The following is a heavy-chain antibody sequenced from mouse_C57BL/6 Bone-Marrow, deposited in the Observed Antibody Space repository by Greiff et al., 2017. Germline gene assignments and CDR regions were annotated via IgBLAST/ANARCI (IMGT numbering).Heavy chain of an antibody. CDR2: IDPNSGGT. CDR1: GYPFTSYW. Sequence: QVQLQQPGAELVKPGASVKLSCKASGYPFTSYWMHWVKQWPGRGLEWIGRIDPNSGGTKYNEKFKCKATLTVDKSSITAYMQLSSLTSEDSAVYCCSHGDDYDLYVAVWGKGTTVTVSS. J-gene: IGHJ1*03. CDR3: SHGDDYDLYVAV. V-gene: IGHV1-72*01. D-gene: IGHD2-2*01.